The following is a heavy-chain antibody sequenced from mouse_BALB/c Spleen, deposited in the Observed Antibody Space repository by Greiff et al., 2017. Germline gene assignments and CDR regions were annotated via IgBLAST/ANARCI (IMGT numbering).Heavy chain of an antibody. J-gene: IGHJ2*01. V-gene: IGHV5-9-4*01. CDR1: GFTFSSYA. CDR3: ARSTMITTLYYFDY. CDR2: ISSGGSYT. D-gene: IGHD2-4*01. Sequence: EVMLVESGGGLVKPGGSLKLSCAASGFTFSSYAMSWVRQSPEKRLEWVAEISSGGSYTYYPDTVTGRFTISRDNAKNTLYLEMSSLRSEDTAMYYCARSTMITTLYYFDYWGQGTTLTVSS.